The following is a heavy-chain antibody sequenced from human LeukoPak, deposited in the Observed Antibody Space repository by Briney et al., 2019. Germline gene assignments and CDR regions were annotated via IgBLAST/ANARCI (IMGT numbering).Heavy chain of an antibody. V-gene: IGHV3-66*01. CDR3: ARSYSSSRNWFDP. Sequence: GGSLRLSRAASGFTVSTNYMSWVRQAPGKGLEWVSVIYSGGSTYYADSVKGRFTISRDNSKNTLYLQMNSLRAEDTAVYYCARSYSSSRNWFDPWGQGTLVTVSS. J-gene: IGHJ5*02. D-gene: IGHD6-13*01. CDR2: IYSGGST. CDR1: GFTVSTNY.